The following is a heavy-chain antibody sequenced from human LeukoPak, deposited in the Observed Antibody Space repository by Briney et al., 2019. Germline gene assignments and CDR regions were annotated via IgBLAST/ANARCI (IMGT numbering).Heavy chain of an antibody. Sequence: GGSLTLPCTASGYTFSSYAMSWVRQAPGKGLEWVSAISGSGGSTYYADSVKGRFTISRDNSKNTLYLQMNSLRAEDTAVYYCAKSDCSSTSCYINYWGQGTLVTVSS. CDR3: AKSDCSSTSCYINY. CDR1: GYTFSSYA. J-gene: IGHJ4*02. D-gene: IGHD2-2*02. V-gene: IGHV3-23*01. CDR2: ISGSGGST.